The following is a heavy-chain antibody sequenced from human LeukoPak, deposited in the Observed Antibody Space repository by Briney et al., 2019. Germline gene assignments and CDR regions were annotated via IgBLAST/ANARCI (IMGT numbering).Heavy chain of an antibody. CDR2: IYYSGST. J-gene: IGHJ4*02. D-gene: IGHD4-17*01. CDR3: ARDQHGDLDY. Sequence: SETLSLTCTVSGGSISSYYWSWIRQPPGKGLEWIGYIYYSGSTNCNPSLKSRVTISVDTSKNQFSLKLSSVTAADTAVYYCARDQHGDLDYWGQGTLVTVSS. V-gene: IGHV4-59*01. CDR1: GGSISSYY.